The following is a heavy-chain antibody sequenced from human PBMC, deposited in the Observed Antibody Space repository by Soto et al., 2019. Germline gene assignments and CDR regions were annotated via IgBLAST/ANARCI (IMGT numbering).Heavy chain of an antibody. V-gene: IGHV5-10-1*01. D-gene: IGHD3-9*01. CDR1: GYSFTSYW. CDR2: IDPSDSYT. CDR3: ARRVLGDTHRASFDE. J-gene: IGHJ4*02. Sequence: GESLNISCKGSGYSFTSYWISWVRQMPGKGLEWMGRIDPSDSYTNYSPSFQGHVTISADKSISTAYLQWSSLKASDTAMYYCARRVLGDTHRASFDEWGQGNLVTVYS.